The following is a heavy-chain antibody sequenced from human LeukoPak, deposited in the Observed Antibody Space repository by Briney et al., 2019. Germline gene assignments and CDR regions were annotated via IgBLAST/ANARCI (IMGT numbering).Heavy chain of an antibody. V-gene: IGHV4-30-4*08. CDR3: ARVPSGWRFDY. Sequence: SETLSPTCTFSGGFISSGDYYWSWIRQPPGKGLEWIGYIYYSGSTYYNPSLKSRVTISVDTSKNQFSLKLSSVTAADTAVYYCARVPSGWRFDYWGQGTLVTVSS. J-gene: IGHJ4*02. D-gene: IGHD6-19*01. CDR2: IYYSGST. CDR1: GGFISSGDYY.